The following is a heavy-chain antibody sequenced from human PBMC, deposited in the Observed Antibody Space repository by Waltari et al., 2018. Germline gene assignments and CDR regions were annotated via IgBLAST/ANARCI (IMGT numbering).Heavy chain of an antibody. V-gene: IGHV1-69-2*01. CDR2: VDPEDGET. J-gene: IGHJ4*02. CDR1: GYTFTDYY. CDR3: ATPRSSSWYGY. Sequence: EVQLVQSGAEVKKPGATVKISCKASGYTFTDYYMHWVQQAPGKGLEWMGRVDPEDGETRYAEKYQGRVTITAETSTDTAYMELSSLRSEDTAVYYCATPRSSSWYGYWGQGTLVTVSS. D-gene: IGHD6-13*01.